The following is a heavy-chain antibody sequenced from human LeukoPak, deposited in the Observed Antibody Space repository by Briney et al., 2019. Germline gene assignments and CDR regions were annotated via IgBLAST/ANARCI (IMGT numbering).Heavy chain of an antibody. Sequence: GGSLRLSCAASGFTFSSYAMSWVRQAPGKGLEWVGFIRSKAYGGTTEYAASVKGRFTISRDDSKSIAYLQMNSLKTEDTAVYYCTRVPRTTVAKYYFDYWGQGTLVTVSS. V-gene: IGHV3-49*04. CDR2: IRSKAYGGTT. CDR3: TRVPRTTVAKYYFDY. D-gene: IGHD4-17*01. J-gene: IGHJ4*02. CDR1: GFTFSSYA.